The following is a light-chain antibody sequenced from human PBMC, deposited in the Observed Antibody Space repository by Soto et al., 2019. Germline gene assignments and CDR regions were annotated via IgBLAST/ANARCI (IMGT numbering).Light chain of an antibody. J-gene: IGKJ1*01. CDR3: QQYENYWT. CDR1: QSISSW. Sequence: DIQMTQSPSTLSATAGDRVPITCRASQSISSWLAWYQHKPGKAPKLLIYDASNLDSGVPSRFSGGGSGTEFSLTISNLQPDDSATYYCQQYENYWTFGQGTKVDIK. V-gene: IGKV1-5*01. CDR2: DAS.